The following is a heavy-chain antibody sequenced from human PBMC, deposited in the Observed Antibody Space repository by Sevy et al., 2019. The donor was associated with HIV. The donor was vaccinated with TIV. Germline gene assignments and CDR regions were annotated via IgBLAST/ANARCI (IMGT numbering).Heavy chain of an antibody. CDR2: IKQDGGAQ. V-gene: IGHV3-7*01. J-gene: IGHJ4*02. CDR3: ARSTNSAALDY. CDR1: GFTFSSYW. D-gene: IGHD2-2*01. Sequence: GESLKISCAVSGFTFSSYWMSWVRQAPGKALEWVANIKQDGGAQYYVDSVKGRFAISRDNAKNSLFLQMNSLRVEDTAVYYCARSTNSAALDYWGQGTPVTVSS.